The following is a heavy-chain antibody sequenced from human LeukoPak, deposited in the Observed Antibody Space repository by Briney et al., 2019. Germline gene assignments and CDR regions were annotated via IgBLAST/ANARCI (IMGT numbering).Heavy chain of an antibody. D-gene: IGHD2-15*01. J-gene: IGHJ4*02. V-gene: IGHV3-23*01. CDR2: ISGSGGST. Sequence: GGSLRLSCAASGFTFSSYAMSWVRQAPGKGLEWVSAISGSGGSTYYADSVKGQFTISRDNSKNTLYLQMNSLRAEDTAVYYCAKNRRPYCSGGSCYPDFDYWGQGTLVTVSS. CDR3: AKNRRPYCSGGSCYPDFDY. CDR1: GFTFSSYA.